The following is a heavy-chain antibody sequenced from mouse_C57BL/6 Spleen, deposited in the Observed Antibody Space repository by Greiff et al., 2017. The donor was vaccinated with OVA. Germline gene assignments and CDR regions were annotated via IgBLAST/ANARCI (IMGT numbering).Heavy chain of an antibody. CDR3: TRERDYYGSFYFDY. CDR1: GFTFSSYA. Sequence: EVQRVESGEGLVKPGGSLKLSCAASGFTFSSYAMSWVRQTPEKRLEWVAYISSGGDYIYYADTVKGRFTISRDNARNTLYLQMSSLKSEDTAMYYCTRERDYYGSFYFDYWGQGTTLTVSS. D-gene: IGHD1-1*01. V-gene: IGHV5-9-1*02. CDR2: ISSGGDYI. J-gene: IGHJ2*01.